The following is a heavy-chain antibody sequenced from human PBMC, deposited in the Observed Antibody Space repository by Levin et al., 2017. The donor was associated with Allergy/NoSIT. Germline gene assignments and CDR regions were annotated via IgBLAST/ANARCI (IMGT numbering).Heavy chain of an antibody. V-gene: IGHV3-23*01. CDR3: AKDAAPTWRSDY. CDR1: GFTFTSYA. D-gene: IGHD6-25*01. Sequence: PGGSLRLSCAASGFTFTSYAMSWVRQAPGGGLEWVSAISGSVGTTYYPDSVKGRLTIPRDNSKNTVSLDMNTLRAADTAAYYCAKDAAPTWRSDYWGQGTLVTV. J-gene: IGHJ4*02. CDR2: ISGSVGTT.